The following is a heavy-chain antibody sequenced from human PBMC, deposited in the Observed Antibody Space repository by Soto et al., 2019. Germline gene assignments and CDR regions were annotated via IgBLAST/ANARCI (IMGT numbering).Heavy chain of an antibody. Sequence: EVQLLESGGGLVQPGGSLRLSCAASGFTFSSYAMSWVRQAPGKGLEWVSDISGSGGSTYYADSVKGRFTISRDNSKNRLYLQMNSLRAEYTAVYYCAKGDPFNQSGYYMSRRLYNWFDPWGQGTLVTVSS. CDR3: AKGDPFNQSGYYMSRRLYNWFDP. CDR1: GFTFSSYA. V-gene: IGHV3-23*01. D-gene: IGHD3-3*01. J-gene: IGHJ5*02. CDR2: ISGSGGST.